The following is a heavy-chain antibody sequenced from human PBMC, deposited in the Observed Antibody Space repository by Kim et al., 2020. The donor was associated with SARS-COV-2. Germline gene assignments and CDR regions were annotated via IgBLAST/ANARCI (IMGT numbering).Heavy chain of an antibody. V-gene: IGHV3-11*01. Sequence: GGSLRLSCAASGFTFSDYYMSWIRQAPGKGLEWVSYISSSGSTIYYADSVKGRFTISRDNAKNSLYLQMNSLRDEDTAVYYCARWGCSGGSCYLGSYWGQGTLVTVSS. D-gene: IGHD2-15*01. J-gene: IGHJ4*02. CDR2: ISSSGSTI. CDR3: ARWGCSGGSCYLGSY. CDR1: GFTFSDYY.